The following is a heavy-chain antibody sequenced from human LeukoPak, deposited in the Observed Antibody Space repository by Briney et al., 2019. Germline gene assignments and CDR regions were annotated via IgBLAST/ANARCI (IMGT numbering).Heavy chain of an antibody. J-gene: IGHJ4*02. CDR1: GGSISSYY. CDR2: IYYSGTT. V-gene: IGHV4-59*08. Sequence: PSETLSLTCTVSGGSISSYYWSWIRQPPGKGLEWIGYIYYSGTTNYNPSLESRVTISVDTSKNQFSLKLSSVTAADTAVYYCARRGLQALYFDYWGQGTLVTVSS. CDR3: ARRGLQALYFDY. D-gene: IGHD5-24*01.